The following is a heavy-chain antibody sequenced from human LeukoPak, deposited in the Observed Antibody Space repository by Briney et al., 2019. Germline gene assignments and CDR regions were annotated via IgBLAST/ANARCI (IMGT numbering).Heavy chain of an antibody. J-gene: IGHJ4*02. V-gene: IGHV3-30-3*01. D-gene: IGHD6-13*01. CDR2: ISYDGSNK. CDR1: GFTFSSYA. CDR3: ASGDSSSWRVFDY. Sequence: SCKASGFTFSSYAMHWVRQAPGKGLEWVAVISYDGSNKYYADSVKGRFTISRDNSKNTLYLQMNSLRAEDTAVYYCASGDSSSWRVFDYWGQGTLVTVSS.